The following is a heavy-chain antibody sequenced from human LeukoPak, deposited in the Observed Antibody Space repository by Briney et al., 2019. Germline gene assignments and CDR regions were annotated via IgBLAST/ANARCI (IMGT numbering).Heavy chain of an antibody. D-gene: IGHD3-10*01. V-gene: IGHV3-7*01. Sequence: GGSLRLSCAASGFTFSSYWMSWVRQAPGKGLEWVANIKQDGSEKYYVDSVKGGFTISRDNAKNSLYLQMNSLRAEDTAVYYCARDRIAKYGSGSYYKSGTPDYWGQGTLVTVSS. CDR1: GFTFSSYW. CDR2: IKQDGSEK. CDR3: ARDRIAKYGSGSYYKSGTPDY. J-gene: IGHJ4*02.